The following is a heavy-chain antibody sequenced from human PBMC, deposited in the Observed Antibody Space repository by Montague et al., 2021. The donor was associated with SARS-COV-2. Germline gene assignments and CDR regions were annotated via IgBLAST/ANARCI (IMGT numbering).Heavy chain of an antibody. CDR1: GGSISSGSFY. Sequence: TLSLTCTVSGGSISSGSFYWSWIRQPAGKGLEWIGRIYTNGGTNYHPSLKSRVTISIDTSKNQFSLRLSSVTAADTAVYYCARWDYDFWSGCSRGLDVWGQGTTVTDSS. J-gene: IGHJ6*02. CDR3: ARWDYDFWSGCSRGLDV. V-gene: IGHV4-61*02. CDR2: IYTNGGT. D-gene: IGHD3-3*01.